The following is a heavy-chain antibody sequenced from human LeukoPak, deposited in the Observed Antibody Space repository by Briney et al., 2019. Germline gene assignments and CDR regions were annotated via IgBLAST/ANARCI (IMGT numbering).Heavy chain of an antibody. V-gene: IGHV3-49*03. CDR1: GFTFGDYA. D-gene: IGHD2-2*01. CDR3: TRVSNIVVVPAAIDY. J-gene: IGHJ4*02. Sequence: QAGGSLRLSCTASGFTFGDYAMGWFRQAPGKGLEWVGFIRSKAYGGTTEYAASVKGRFTISRDDSKSIAYLQMNSLKTEDTAVYYCTRVSNIVVVPAAIDYWGQGTLVTVSS. CDR2: IRSKAYGGTT.